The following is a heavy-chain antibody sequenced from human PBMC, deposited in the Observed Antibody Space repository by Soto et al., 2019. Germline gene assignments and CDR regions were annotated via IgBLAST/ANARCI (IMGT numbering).Heavy chain of an antibody. Sequence: QLHLVQSGAVVKKPGASVTVSCSASGYPVTAYYMHWVRQAPGRGLEWMGGINPATGAAKYTQTLQGRVPMTRGTSTSTVFMELGGLTSEDTAVFYCARGGGVGVAGSAAFDMWGQGTLVTVSS. D-gene: IGHD3-3*01. CDR1: GYPVTAYY. CDR2: INPATGAA. CDR3: ARGGGVGVAGSAAFDM. J-gene: IGHJ3*02. V-gene: IGHV1-2*02.